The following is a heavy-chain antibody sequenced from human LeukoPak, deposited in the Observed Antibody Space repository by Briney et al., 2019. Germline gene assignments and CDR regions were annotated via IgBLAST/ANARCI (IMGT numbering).Heavy chain of an antibody. D-gene: IGHD4-17*01. CDR3: TRDVTVTFDD. CDR1: GFTFGDYA. CDR2: IRSKAYGGTT. Sequence: GGSLRLSCTASGFTFGDYAMSWVRQAPGKGLEWVGSIRSKAYGGTTEYAASVKGRFTISRDDSKTIAYLQMNSLKTEDTAVYYCTRDVTVTFDDWGQGTLVTVSS. J-gene: IGHJ4*02. V-gene: IGHV3-49*04.